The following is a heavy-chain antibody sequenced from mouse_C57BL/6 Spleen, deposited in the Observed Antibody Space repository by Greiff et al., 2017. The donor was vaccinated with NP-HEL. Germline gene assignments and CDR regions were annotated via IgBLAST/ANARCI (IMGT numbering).Heavy chain of an antibody. CDR2: IYPSDSET. CDR3: ARSTTVVATSYYFDY. CDR1: GYTFTSYW. D-gene: IGHD1-1*01. V-gene: IGHV1-61*01. J-gene: IGHJ2*01. Sequence: QVQLQQPGAELVRPGSSVKLSCKASGYTFTSYWMDWVKQRPGQGLEWIGNIYPSDSETHYNQKFKDKATLTVDKSSSTAYMQLSSLTSEDSAVYYCARSTTVVATSYYFDYWGKGTTLTVSS.